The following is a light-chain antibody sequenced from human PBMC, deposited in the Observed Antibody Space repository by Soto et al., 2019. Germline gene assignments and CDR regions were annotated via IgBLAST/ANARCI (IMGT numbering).Light chain of an antibody. Sequence: DIQMTQSPSSLSASVGDRVTITCRASQSISSYLNWYQQKPGKAPKLLIYAASCLQSGVPSRFSGSGSGTDFTLTISSLQREDIATYYCQQSYGTPLTFGGGTKVEIK. CDR2: AAS. CDR1: QSISSY. J-gene: IGKJ4*01. CDR3: QQSYGTPLT. V-gene: IGKV1-39*01.